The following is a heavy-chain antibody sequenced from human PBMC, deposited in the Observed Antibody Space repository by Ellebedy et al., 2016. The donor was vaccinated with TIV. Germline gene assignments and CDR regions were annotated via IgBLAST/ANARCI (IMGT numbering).Heavy chain of an antibody. CDR3: AKDLGFYGSGSHY. D-gene: IGHD3-10*01. CDR2: ISYDGGISK. V-gene: IGHV3-30-3*01. Sequence: GESLKISCAASGFTFSQYAMHSVRQAPGKGLDWVALISYDGGISKYYSDSVKGRFTISRDNSKSTLYLQMNSLRAEDTAVYYCAKDLGFYGSGSHYWGQGTLVTVSS. CDR1: GFTFSQYA. J-gene: IGHJ4*02.